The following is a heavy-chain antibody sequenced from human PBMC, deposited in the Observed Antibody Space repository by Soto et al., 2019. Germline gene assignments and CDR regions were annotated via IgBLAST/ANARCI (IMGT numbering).Heavy chain of an antibody. D-gene: IGHD6-19*01. CDR3: ARDSSGWRDYGMDV. V-gene: IGHV4-34*01. Sequence: QVQLQQWGAGLLKPSETLSLTCAVYGGSFSGYYWSWIRQPPGKGLEWIGEINHSGSTNYNPSIKSRVTISVDTSKNQFSLKLSSVTAADTAVYYCARDSSGWRDYGMDVWGQGTTVTVSS. J-gene: IGHJ6*02. CDR1: GGSFSGYY. CDR2: INHSGST.